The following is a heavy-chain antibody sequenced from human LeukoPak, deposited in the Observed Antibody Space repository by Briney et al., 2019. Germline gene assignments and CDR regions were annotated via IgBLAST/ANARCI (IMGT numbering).Heavy chain of an antibody. V-gene: IGHV3-20*04. D-gene: IGHD1-26*01. Sequence: GGSLRLSCAASGFTFSSYAMSWVRQAPGKGLEWVSGINWNGGSTGYADSVKGRFTISRDNAKNSLYLQMNSLRAEDTASYYCARAGSGSYLGGNYWGQGTLVTVSS. CDR2: INWNGGST. CDR1: GFTFSSYA. CDR3: ARAGSGSYLGGNY. J-gene: IGHJ4*02.